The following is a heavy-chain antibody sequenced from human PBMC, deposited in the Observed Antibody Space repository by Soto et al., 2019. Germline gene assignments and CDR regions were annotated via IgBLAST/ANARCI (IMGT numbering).Heavy chain of an antibody. CDR2: VTNSGSNT. CDR1: GFTFSTYA. CDR3: AKDLAATATSDSFDI. D-gene: IGHD1-1*01. V-gene: IGHV3-23*01. Sequence: GGSLRLSCAASGFTFSTYAMTWVRQAPGKGLEWVSSVTNSGSNTYHADSVKGRFTISRDNSKNMLFLQMNSLRAEDTALYYCAKDLAATATSDSFDIWGQGTMVTVSS. J-gene: IGHJ3*02.